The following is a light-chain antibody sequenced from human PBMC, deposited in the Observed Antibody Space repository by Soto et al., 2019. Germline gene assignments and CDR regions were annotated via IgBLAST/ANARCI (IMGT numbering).Light chain of an antibody. CDR3: QRYDTYSRT. CDR2: QAS. CDR1: QSISSW. J-gene: IGKJ1*01. Sequence: DIQMTQSPSTLSASLGDRVTITCRASQSISSWLAWYQQKPGKAPKLLIYQASSLESGVPSRFSGSGSGTEFTLTITSLQPDDFATYYCQRYDTYSRTFGQGTKVDIK. V-gene: IGKV1-5*03.